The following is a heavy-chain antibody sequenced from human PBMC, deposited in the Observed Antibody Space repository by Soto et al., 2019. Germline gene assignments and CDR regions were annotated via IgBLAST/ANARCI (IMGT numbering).Heavy chain of an antibody. Sequence: HLVQSGPEVKKPGASVTFSCKTSVDTFTNFGLSWVRQAPGQGLEWMGCIATYNSNKNYGQKFPGRLTLTTDTSTSTGYMELKSLEYDGTGVYYCARVLRGVVNWFAPWGQGTLVTVSS. CDR3: ARVLRGVVNWFAP. J-gene: IGHJ5*02. V-gene: IGHV1-18*01. D-gene: IGHD3-10*01. CDR2: IATYNSNK. CDR1: VDTFTNFG.